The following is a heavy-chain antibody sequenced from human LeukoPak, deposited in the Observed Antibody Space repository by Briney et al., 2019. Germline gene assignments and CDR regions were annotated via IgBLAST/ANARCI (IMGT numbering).Heavy chain of an antibody. Sequence: GRSLRLSCAASGFTFSSYAMHWVRQAPGKGLEWVAVISYDGSNKYYADSVKGRFTISRDNSKNTLYLQMNSLRAEDTAVYYCARDDLRNYYDSSGYYSYWGQGTLVTVSS. D-gene: IGHD3-22*01. CDR2: ISYDGSNK. V-gene: IGHV3-30*14. J-gene: IGHJ4*02. CDR1: GFTFSSYA. CDR3: ARDDLRNYYDSSGYYSY.